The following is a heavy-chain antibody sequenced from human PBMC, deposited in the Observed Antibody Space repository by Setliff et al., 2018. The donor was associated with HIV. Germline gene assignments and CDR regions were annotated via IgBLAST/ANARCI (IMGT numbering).Heavy chain of an antibody. D-gene: IGHD3-3*01. CDR3: ARSPPTTFWSGYTYYYYMDV. CDR1: GGSISSYY. V-gene: IGHV4-59*01. Sequence: SETLSLTCTVSGGSISSYYWSWIRQPPGKGLEWIGYIYYSGSTNYNPSLKGRVTISVDTSKNQFSLKLNSVTAADTAVYYCARSPPTTFWSGYTYYYYMDVWGKGTTVTVS. J-gene: IGHJ6*03. CDR2: IYYSGST.